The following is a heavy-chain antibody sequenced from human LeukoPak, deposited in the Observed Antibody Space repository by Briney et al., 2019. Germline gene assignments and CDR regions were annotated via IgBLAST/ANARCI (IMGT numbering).Heavy chain of an antibody. CDR1: GYTFTGYY. Sequence: ASVKVSCKASGYTFTGYYMHWVRQAPGQGLEWMGWINPNSGGTNYAQKFQGRVTMTRDTSISTAYMELSRLRSDDTAVYYCAREEDYYDSRGYRNWFDPWGQGTLVTVSS. V-gene: IGHV1-2*02. J-gene: IGHJ5*02. D-gene: IGHD3-22*01. CDR3: AREEDYYDSRGYRNWFDP. CDR2: INPNSGGT.